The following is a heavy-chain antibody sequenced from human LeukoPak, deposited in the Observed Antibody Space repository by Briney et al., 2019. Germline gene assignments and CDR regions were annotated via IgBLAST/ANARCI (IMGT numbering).Heavy chain of an antibody. CDR3: ARSHRRLYYDGAFDI. V-gene: IGHV3-53*01. CDR2: IYSGGST. CDR1: GFTVSSNY. J-gene: IGHJ3*02. Sequence: GGSLRLSCAASGFTVSSNYMSWVRQAPGKGLEWASVIYSGGSTYYADSVKGRFTISRDNSKNTLYLQMNSLRAEDTAVYYCARSHRRLYYDGAFDIWGQGTMVTVSS. D-gene: IGHD3-22*01.